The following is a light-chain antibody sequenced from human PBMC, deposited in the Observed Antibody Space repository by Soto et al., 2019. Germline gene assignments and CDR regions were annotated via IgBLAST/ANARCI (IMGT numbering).Light chain of an antibody. V-gene: IGKV3-20*01. CDR2: GAS. CDR3: QQYGYSPRT. Sequence: EIVLTQSPGTLSLSPGERATLSCRASQSVSSNLAWYQQKPGQAPRLLIYGASSRATGIPDRFSGSGSETDFTLTISRVELADFAMYYCQQYGYSPRTLGQGT. J-gene: IGKJ1*01. CDR1: QSVSSN.